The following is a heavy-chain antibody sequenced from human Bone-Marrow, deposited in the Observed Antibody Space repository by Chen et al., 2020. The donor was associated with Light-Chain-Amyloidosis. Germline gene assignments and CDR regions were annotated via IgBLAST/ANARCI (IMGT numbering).Heavy chain of an antibody. Sequence: EVQLVESGGNLVQPGVSLRLSCVGSGLIFSNYAMNWVRQAPGKGLEWVSAIGGSGVNTYYADSVKGRFTISRDNSKNTLYLQISSLRAEDTAVYYCARVCGIVTHSGYMDVWGKGTTVTVSS. CDR1: GLIFSNYA. J-gene: IGHJ6*03. CDR2: IGGSGVNT. CDR3: ARVCGIVTHSGYMDV. D-gene: IGHD2-15*01. V-gene: IGHV3-23*04.